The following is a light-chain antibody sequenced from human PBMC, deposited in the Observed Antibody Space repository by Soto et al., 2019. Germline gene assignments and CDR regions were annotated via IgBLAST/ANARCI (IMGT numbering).Light chain of an antibody. CDR1: SSDVGTFDV. J-gene: IGLJ2*01. CDR2: EVT. Sequence: QSVLTQPASVSGSPGQSINISCTGTSSDVGTFDVVSWYQQHPGKAPKLMIYEVTKGPSGFSNRFSGSKSGNTASLTISGLQAEDEADYYCCSYAGSSTLIFGGGTKRDRP. V-gene: IGLV2-23*02. CDR3: CSYAGSSTLI.